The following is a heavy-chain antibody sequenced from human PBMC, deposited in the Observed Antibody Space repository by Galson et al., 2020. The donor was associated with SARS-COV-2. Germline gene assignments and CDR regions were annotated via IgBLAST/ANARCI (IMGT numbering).Heavy chain of an antibody. J-gene: IGHJ6*02. V-gene: IGHV3-21*01. CDR3: ARVGVMATTAANYYYCGRDV. Sequence: GGSLRLSRAASGFPFSSYSMTWVRQAPGKGLEWVSSISAGSSYIYYADSVKGRFTISGDNAKNSLYLQMNSLRADDTAVYYCARVGVMATTAANYYYCGRDVWGPGTTVTVSS. D-gene: IGHD2-2*01. CDR1: GFPFSSYS. CDR2: ISAGSSYI.